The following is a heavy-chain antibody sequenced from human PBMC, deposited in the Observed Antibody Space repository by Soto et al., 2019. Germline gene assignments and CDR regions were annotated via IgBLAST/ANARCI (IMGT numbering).Heavy chain of an antibody. J-gene: IGHJ4*02. V-gene: IGHV4-59*08. CDR2: IYYTGTT. CDR3: ARLRYSTGWTFHFDS. Sequence: SETLSLTCSVSPDSTSHYCWSWIRQHPGKGLEWIGNIYYTGTTNYNPSLKSRVTMSVNPSNTQFSLRLTSVTAADTAMYYCARLRYSTGWTFHFDSWGLGTLVTVSS. D-gene: IGHD6-19*01. CDR1: PDSTSHYC.